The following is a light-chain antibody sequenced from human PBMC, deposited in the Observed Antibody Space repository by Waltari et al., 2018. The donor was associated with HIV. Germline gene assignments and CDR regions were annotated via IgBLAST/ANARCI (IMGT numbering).Light chain of an antibody. CDR1: QSVSSY. J-gene: IGKJ1*01. Sequence: EIVLTQSPATLSLSPGERATLSCRASQSVSSYVAWYQQKPGQAPRLLIYDASNRATGIPARFSGSGSGTDFTLTISSLEPEDFAVYYCQQRSSWPRTFGRGTKVEIK. CDR2: DAS. V-gene: IGKV3-11*01. CDR3: QQRSSWPRT.